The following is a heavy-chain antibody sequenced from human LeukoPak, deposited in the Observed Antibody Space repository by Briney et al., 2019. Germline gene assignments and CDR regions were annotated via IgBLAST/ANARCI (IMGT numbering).Heavy chain of an antibody. V-gene: IGHV3-11*04. J-gene: IGHJ5*02. D-gene: IGHD2-2*01. Sequence: GGSLRLSCAASGFTFSDYYMSWIRQAPGKGLEWVSYISSSGSTIYYADSVKGRFTISRDNAKNSLYLQMNSLRAEDTAVYYCARAHLGYCSSTSCHVNWFDPWGQGTLVTVSS. CDR2: ISSSGSTI. CDR3: ARAHLGYCSSTSCHVNWFDP. CDR1: GFTFSDYY.